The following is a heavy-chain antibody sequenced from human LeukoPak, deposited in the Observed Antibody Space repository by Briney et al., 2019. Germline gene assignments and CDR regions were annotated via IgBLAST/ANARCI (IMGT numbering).Heavy chain of an antibody. CDR1: GFTFSGYA. CDR3: AKVYGSGSYYPYYYGMDV. J-gene: IGHJ6*04. Sequence: GGSLRLSCAASGFTFSGYAMSWVRQAPGKGLEWVSAISGSGGSTYYADSVKGRFTISRDNSKNTLYLQMNSLRAEDTAVYYCAKVYGSGSYYPYYYGMDVWGKGTTVTVSS. CDR2: ISGSGGST. V-gene: IGHV3-23*01. D-gene: IGHD3-10*01.